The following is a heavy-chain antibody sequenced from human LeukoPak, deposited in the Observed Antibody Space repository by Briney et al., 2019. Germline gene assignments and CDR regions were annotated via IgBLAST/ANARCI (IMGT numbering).Heavy chain of an antibody. Sequence: GGSLRLSCTVSGFSFNSFGMHWVRQAPDKGLEWVAFIRYDGSRKYYADSVKSRFTISRDNSKNTLYLQMNSLRAEDTAMYYCAKVSLNMVNDAFDIWGQGTMVSVSS. J-gene: IGHJ3*02. CDR1: GFSFNSFG. D-gene: IGHD4/OR15-4a*01. CDR3: AKVSLNMVNDAFDI. V-gene: IGHV3-30*02. CDR2: IRYDGSRK.